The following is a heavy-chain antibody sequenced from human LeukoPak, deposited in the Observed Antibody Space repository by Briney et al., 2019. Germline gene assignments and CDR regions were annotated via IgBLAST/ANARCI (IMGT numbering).Heavy chain of an antibody. D-gene: IGHD6-19*01. V-gene: IGHV3-23*01. Sequence: GGSLRLSCAASGFTFSSYVTSWVRQAPGKGLEWVSAISGSGGSTYYADSVKGRFTISRDNSKNTLYLQMNSLRAEDTAVYYCAKDMGSSVAGTESDYWGQGTLVTVSS. CDR2: ISGSGGST. CDR1: GFTFSSYV. CDR3: AKDMGSSVAGTESDY. J-gene: IGHJ4*02.